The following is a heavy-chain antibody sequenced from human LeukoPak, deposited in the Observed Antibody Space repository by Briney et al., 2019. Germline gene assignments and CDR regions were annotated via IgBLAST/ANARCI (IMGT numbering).Heavy chain of an antibody. V-gene: IGHV4-59*01. D-gene: IGHD6-13*01. Sequence: SETLSLTCTVSGGSISSYYWSWIRQPPGKGLEWIGCIYYSGSTNYNPSLKSRVTISVDTSRNQFSLKLSSVTAADTAVYYCAQNSGYSSSGYFDYWGQGTLVTVSS. CDR1: GGSISSYY. CDR3: AQNSGYSSSGYFDY. J-gene: IGHJ4*02. CDR2: IYYSGST.